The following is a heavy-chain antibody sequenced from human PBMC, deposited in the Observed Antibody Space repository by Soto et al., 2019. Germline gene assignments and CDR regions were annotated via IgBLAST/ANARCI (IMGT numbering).Heavy chain of an antibody. CDR1: GFTFSSYG. D-gene: IGHD1-26*01. Sequence: QVQLVESGGGVVQPGRSLRLSCAASGFTFSSYGMHWVRQAPGKGLEWVAVISYDGSNKYYADSVKGRFTISRDNSKNTLYLQMNSLRAEDTAVYYCAKLKGVGALFDYWGQGTLVTVSS. V-gene: IGHV3-30*18. CDR2: ISYDGSNK. CDR3: AKLKGVGALFDY. J-gene: IGHJ4*02.